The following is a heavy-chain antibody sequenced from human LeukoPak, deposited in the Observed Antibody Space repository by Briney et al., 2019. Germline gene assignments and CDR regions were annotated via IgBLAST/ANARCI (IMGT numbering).Heavy chain of an antibody. V-gene: IGHV3-9*01. CDR2: ISWNSGSI. CDR3: ARAIGVTCISTSCYSFDY. D-gene: IGHD2-2*02. CDR1: VFIFDDYS. J-gene: IGHJ4*02. Sequence: GRSLRLSCAASVFIFDDYSIHWVRQAPGKGLEWVSGISWNSGSIGYADSVKGRFTISRDNAKNSLYLQMNSLRAEDTALYYCARAIGVTCISTSCYSFDYWGQGTLVTVSS.